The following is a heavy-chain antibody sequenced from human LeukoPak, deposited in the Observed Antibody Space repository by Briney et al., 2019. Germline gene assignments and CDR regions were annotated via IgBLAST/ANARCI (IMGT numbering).Heavy chain of an antibody. CDR2: IFHSGRT. CDR3: ARDVAGLYYFDY. D-gene: IGHD2-15*01. J-gene: IGHJ4*02. Sequence: SETPSLTCSVSDYSIRDGYYWGWVRQSPGKGLEWIGSIFHSGRTSYNPSLKSRVTMSVDTSKNQFSLKLNSVAAADTAIYYCARDVAGLYYFDYWGQGTLVTVSS. CDR1: DYSIRDGYY. V-gene: IGHV4-38-2*02.